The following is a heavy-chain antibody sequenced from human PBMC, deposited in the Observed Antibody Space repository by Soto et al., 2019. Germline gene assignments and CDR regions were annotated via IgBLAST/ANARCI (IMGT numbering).Heavy chain of an antibody. J-gene: IGHJ5*02. V-gene: IGHV4-31*03. CDR1: GDSIGGVGY. Sequence: TLTLTCTVSGDSIGGVGYWSWIRQFPGRVLEWIGCSSSRGSTYYNPSLNNRISLSLDKSQNQFSLKLLSVTAADTAIYYCARSGVIGIVIPRHWFDPWGQGPLVTVSS. D-gene: IGHD2-21*01. CDR2: SSSRGST. CDR3: ARSGVIGIVIPRHWFDP.